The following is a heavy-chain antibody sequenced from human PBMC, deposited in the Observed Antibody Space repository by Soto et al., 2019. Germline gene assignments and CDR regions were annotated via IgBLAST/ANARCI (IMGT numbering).Heavy chain of an antibody. D-gene: IGHD2-15*01. CDR1: GFTFDDYG. Sequence: GESLKISCAASGFTFDDYGMSWVRQAPGKGLEWVSGINWNGDSTGYADSVKGRFTISRDNAKNSLYLQMNSLRAEDTALYYCARGAIYCSGGSCYPVYWGQGTLVTVSS. J-gene: IGHJ4*02. CDR2: INWNGDST. V-gene: IGHV3-20*04. CDR3: ARGAIYCSGGSCYPVY.